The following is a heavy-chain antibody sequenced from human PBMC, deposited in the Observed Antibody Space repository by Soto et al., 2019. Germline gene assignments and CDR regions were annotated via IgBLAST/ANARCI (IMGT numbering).Heavy chain of an antibody. CDR2: MNPNSGNT. Sequence: GASVKVSCKASGYTFTSYDINWVRQATGQGLEWMGWMNPNSGNTGYAQKFQGRVTMTRNTPISTAYMELSSLRSEDTAVYYCARGGSSWYDYYYYYMDVWGKGTTVTVSS. J-gene: IGHJ6*03. CDR3: ARGGSSWYDYYYYYMDV. D-gene: IGHD6-13*01. CDR1: GYTFTSYD. V-gene: IGHV1-8*01.